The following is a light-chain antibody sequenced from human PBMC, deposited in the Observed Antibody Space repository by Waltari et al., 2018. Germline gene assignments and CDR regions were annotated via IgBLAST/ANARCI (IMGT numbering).Light chain of an antibody. CDR1: RTVSSW. CDR2: KAS. Sequence: DIQMTQSPSTLSASVGARVTLSCRASRTVSSWLAWYQQKPGKPPKLLIYKASILESGVPSRFSGSGSGSEFTLTISSLQPDDCATYYCQQYNSYSPTFGQGTKLEIK. CDR3: QQYNSYSPT. V-gene: IGKV1-5*03. J-gene: IGKJ2*01.